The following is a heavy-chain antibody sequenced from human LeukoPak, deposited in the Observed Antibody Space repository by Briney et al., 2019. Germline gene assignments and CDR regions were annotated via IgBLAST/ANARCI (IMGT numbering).Heavy chain of an antibody. V-gene: IGHV3-7*03. CDR2: IKEDGSRK. Sequence: GGSLRLSCAASGFTFSGHWMTWVRQAPGKGLEWVASIKEDGSRKNYVDSVKGRFTISRDNAENSLYLQMTSLRAEDTAMYYCATPLDYYDSSGFHQGGDWGQGTLVTVSS. J-gene: IGHJ4*02. CDR1: GFTFSGHW. D-gene: IGHD3-22*01. CDR3: ATPLDYYDSSGFHQGGD.